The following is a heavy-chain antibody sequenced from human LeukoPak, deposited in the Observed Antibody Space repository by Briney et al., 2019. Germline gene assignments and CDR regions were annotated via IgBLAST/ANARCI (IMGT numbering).Heavy chain of an antibody. CDR2: INHSGST. Sequence: SETLSLTCTVSGVSISTSRYYWSWIRQPPVKGLEWIGEINHSGSTYYNPSLKSRVTISVDTSKNQFSLKLSSVTAADTAVYYCAITTVTTEGFDYWGQGTLVTVSS. CDR1: GVSISTSRYY. J-gene: IGHJ4*02. CDR3: AITTVTTEGFDY. D-gene: IGHD4-17*01. V-gene: IGHV4-39*07.